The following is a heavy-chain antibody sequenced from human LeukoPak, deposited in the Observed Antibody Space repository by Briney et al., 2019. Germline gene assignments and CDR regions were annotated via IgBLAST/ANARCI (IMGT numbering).Heavy chain of an antibody. CDR1: GFTFSSYT. V-gene: IGHV3-30*04. J-gene: IGHJ4*02. D-gene: IGHD1-26*01. CDR3: ARDSVGGTGDFDH. CDR2: FSYDGRSK. Sequence: GGSLRLSCAASGFTFSSYTFHWVRQAPGKGLEWVAVFSYDGRSKYYADSVKGRFTISRDNSKNTLDLQMNSLRAEDTAVYYCARDSVGGTGDFDHWGRGTLVTVSS.